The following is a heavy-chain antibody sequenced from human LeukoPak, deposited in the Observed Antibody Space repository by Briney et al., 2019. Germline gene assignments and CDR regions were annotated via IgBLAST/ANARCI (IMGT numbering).Heavy chain of an antibody. CDR2: IYYSGST. Sequence: SEALSLTCAVSGASVSSSTYSWSWIRQPPGKTLEWIAYIYYSGSTTYNPSLKGRVTISLDTSKNQFSLKLTSVTAADTAVYYCASDYGSGSYRFDYWGQGTLVTVSS. D-gene: IGHD3-10*01. CDR1: GASVSSSTYS. V-gene: IGHV4-61*01. CDR3: ASDYGSGSYRFDY. J-gene: IGHJ4*02.